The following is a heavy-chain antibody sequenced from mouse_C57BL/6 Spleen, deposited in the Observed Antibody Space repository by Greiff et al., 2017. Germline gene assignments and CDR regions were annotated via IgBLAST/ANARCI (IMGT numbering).Heavy chain of an antibody. CDR2: INPNNGGT. D-gene: IGHD1-1*02. V-gene: IGHV1-26*01. CDR3: ANFYGGYHGSFAD. Sequence: VQLQQSGPELVKPGASVKISCKASGYTFTDYYMHWVKQSHGQSLEWIGDINPNNGGTSYNQKFTGKATLTVDTSSSTAYMALRSLTSEDSAVDYCANFYGGYHGSFADWGKGTLVTVSA. J-gene: IGHJ3*01. CDR1: GYTFTDYY.